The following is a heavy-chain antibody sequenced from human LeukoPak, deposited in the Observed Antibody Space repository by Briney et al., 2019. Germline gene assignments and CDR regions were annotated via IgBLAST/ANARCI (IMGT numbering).Heavy chain of an antibody. Sequence: GGSLRLFCAASGFTFSSYAMSWVRQAPGKGLEWVSAISGSGGSTYYADSVKGRFTISRDNSKSTLYLQMNSLRAEDTAVYYCAKVQNYDFWSGYYFGFDYWGQGTLVTVSS. V-gene: IGHV3-23*01. CDR2: ISGSGGST. D-gene: IGHD3-3*01. J-gene: IGHJ4*02. CDR3: AKVQNYDFWSGYYFGFDY. CDR1: GFTFSSYA.